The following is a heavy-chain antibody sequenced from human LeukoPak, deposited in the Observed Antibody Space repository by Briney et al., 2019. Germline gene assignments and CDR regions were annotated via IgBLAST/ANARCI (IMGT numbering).Heavy chain of an antibody. D-gene: IGHD5-12*01. CDR3: ARDSGHDYYFDY. V-gene: IGHV3-74*01. J-gene: IGHJ4*02. Sequence: GGSLRLSCAASGFSFSRYWMHWVRQAPGKGLLWVSRISTDGSSTSYADSAKGRFTISRDNAKNTLYLQMNSLRAEDTAVYYCARDSGHDYYFDYWGQGTLVTVSS. CDR2: ISTDGSST. CDR1: GFSFSRYW.